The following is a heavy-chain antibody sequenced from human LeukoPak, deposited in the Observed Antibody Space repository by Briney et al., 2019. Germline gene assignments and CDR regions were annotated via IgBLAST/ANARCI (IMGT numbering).Heavy chain of an antibody. CDR3: ASLDTAMVKYGDPSAVGDDY. D-gene: IGHD5-18*01. CDR1: GYTFTSYD. CDR2: MNPNSGNT. Sequence: GASVKVSCKASGYTFTSYDINWVRQATGQGLEWMGWMNPNSGNTGYAQKFQGRVTMTRNTSISTAYMELSSLRSGDTAVYYCASLDTAMVKYGDPSAVGDDYWGQGTLVTVSS. V-gene: IGHV1-8*01. J-gene: IGHJ4*02.